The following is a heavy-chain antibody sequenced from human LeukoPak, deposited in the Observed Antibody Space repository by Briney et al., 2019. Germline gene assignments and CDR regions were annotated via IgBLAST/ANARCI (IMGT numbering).Heavy chain of an antibody. CDR2: IYSGGST. J-gene: IGHJ4*02. D-gene: IGHD3-22*01. V-gene: IGHV3-53*01. CDR1: GFTVSSKY. Sequence: GGSLRLSCAASGFTVSSKYMSWVRQAPGKGLEWVSVIYSGGSTYYADSVKGRFTISRDNSKNTLYLQMNSLRAEDTAVYYCARALNYHSSGYSPLYYFDYWGQGTLVTVSS. CDR3: ARALNYHSSGYSPLYYFDY.